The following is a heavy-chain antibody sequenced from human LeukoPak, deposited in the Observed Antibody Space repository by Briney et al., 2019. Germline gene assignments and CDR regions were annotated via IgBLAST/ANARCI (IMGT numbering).Heavy chain of an antibody. D-gene: IGHD3-22*01. CDR3: ARIRFYYHRGPDLDLYYFDY. Sequence: GASVKVSCKASGGTFGSYAISWVRQAPGQGLEWMGGIIPIFGTANYAQKFQGRVTITADKSTSTAYMELSSLRSEDTAVYYCARIRFYYHRGPDLDLYYFDYWGQGTLVTVSS. CDR2: IIPIFGTA. CDR1: GGTFGSYA. V-gene: IGHV1-69*06. J-gene: IGHJ4*02.